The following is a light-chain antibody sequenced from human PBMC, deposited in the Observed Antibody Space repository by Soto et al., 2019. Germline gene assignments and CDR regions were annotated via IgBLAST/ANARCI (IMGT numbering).Light chain of an antibody. J-gene: IGKJ5*01. CDR1: QTVSSTY. V-gene: IGKV3-20*01. Sequence: EIILTQSPDTLSLSPGARATLSCRASQTVSSTYLAWCQQRPGQAPRLLIYGASTRAAGIPDRFSGSGSGTDFTLTITRLEPEDSAVYFCQQYTGTPTTFGQGTRLESK. CDR3: QQYTGTPTT. CDR2: GAS.